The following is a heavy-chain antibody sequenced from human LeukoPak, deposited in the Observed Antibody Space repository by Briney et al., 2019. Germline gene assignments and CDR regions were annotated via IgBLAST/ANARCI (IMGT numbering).Heavy chain of an antibody. D-gene: IGHD6-13*01. CDR2: IYTSGST. Sequence: PSETLSLTCTVSGGSISSYYWSWIRQPAGKGLEWIGRIYTSGSTNYNPSLKSRVTMSVDTSKNQFSLKLSSATAADTAVYYCARDLEQQLAYYYYYYMDVWGKGTTVTVSS. J-gene: IGHJ6*03. CDR1: GGSISSYY. CDR3: ARDLEQQLAYYYYYYMDV. V-gene: IGHV4-4*07.